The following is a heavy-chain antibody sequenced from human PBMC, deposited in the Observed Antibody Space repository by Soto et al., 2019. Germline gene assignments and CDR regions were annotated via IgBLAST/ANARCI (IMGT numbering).Heavy chain of an antibody. Sequence: QVQLVQSGAEVKKPGASVKVSCKASGYTFTSYYMHWVRQAPGQGLEWMGIINPSGGSTSYAQKFQGRVTMTRDTSTSTVYMELSSLRSEDTAVYYCARESVVPAAISVSVDYYYYYGMDVWGQGTTVTVSS. D-gene: IGHD2-2*01. CDR3: ARESVVPAAISVSVDYYYYYGMDV. CDR2: INPSGGST. J-gene: IGHJ6*02. CDR1: GYTFTSYY. V-gene: IGHV1-46*01.